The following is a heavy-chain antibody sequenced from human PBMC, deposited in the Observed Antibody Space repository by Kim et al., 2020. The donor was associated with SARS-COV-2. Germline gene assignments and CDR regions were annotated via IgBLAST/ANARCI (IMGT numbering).Heavy chain of an antibody. CDR3: ARHLAAAGTTNLDY. Sequence: SPSFQGQVTISADKSISTAYLQWSSLKASDTAMYYCARHLAAAGTTNLDYWGQGTLVTVSS. V-gene: IGHV5-51*01. D-gene: IGHD6-13*01. J-gene: IGHJ4*02.